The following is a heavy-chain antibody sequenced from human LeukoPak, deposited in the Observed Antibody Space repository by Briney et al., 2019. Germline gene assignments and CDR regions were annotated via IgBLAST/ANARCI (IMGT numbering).Heavy chain of an antibody. CDR3: ARDGYGDYVFDY. J-gene: IGHJ4*02. CDR1: GFTFSSYA. V-gene: IGHV3-23*01. Sequence: GGYLRLSCAASGFTFSSYAMTWVRQAPGKGLEWVSAISGSAGSTYYADSVKGRFTISRDNSKNTLYLQMNSLRAEDTAVYYCARDGYGDYVFDYWGQGTLVTVSS. D-gene: IGHD4-17*01. CDR2: ISGSAGST.